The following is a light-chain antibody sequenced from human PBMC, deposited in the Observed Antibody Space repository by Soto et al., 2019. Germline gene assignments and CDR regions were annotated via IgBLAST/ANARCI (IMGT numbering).Light chain of an antibody. CDR2: AAS. J-gene: IGKJ4*01. CDR1: QSISRD. V-gene: IGKV1-39*01. CDR3: HQYLTYSSLT. Sequence: DVQMTQSPFSLSGSVGDRVTITCRASQSISRDLNWYQQKPGKAPNLLIYAASTLESGVPSRFSGSGSGTDFTLTISSLQLEDFAVYYCHQYLTYSSLTFGGGTKVDIK.